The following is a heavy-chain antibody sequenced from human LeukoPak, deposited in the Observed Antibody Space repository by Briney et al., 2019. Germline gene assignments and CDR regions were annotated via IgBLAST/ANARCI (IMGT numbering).Heavy chain of an antibody. D-gene: IGHD1-26*01. CDR3: ATEDFDGIVGPIDSFDV. Sequence: ASVNVSCKVSKYTLTELSMHWVRQAPGKGLEWMGGFDAEHGKTVYAQTFEGRVTTTEDTSTGTAYMELRSLRSEDTAVYYCATEDFDGIVGPIDSFDVWGQGTMVTVSS. V-gene: IGHV1-24*01. CDR1: KYTLTELS. J-gene: IGHJ3*01. CDR2: FDAEHGKT.